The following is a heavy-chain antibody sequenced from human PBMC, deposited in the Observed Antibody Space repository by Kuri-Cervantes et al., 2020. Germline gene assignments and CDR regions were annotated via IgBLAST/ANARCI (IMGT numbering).Heavy chain of an antibody. J-gene: IGHJ4*02. D-gene: IGHD1-26*01. CDR2: ISYDGSNK. CDR1: GFTFSSYA. CDR3: AREGNLGVSGSYDAFDY. V-gene: IGHV3-30-3*01. Sequence: GGSLRLSCAASGFTFSSYAMHWVHQAPGKGLEWVAVISYDGSNKYYADSVKGRFTISRDNSKNTLYLQMNSLRAEDTAVYYCAREGNLGVSGSYDAFDYWGQGTLVTVSS.